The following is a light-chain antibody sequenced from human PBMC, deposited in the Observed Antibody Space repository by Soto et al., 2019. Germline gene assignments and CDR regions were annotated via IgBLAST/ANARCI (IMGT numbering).Light chain of an antibody. V-gene: IGKV1-17*01. CDR3: LQHHSYPRT. CDR1: QAITND. J-gene: IGKJ1*01. Sequence: DIQMTQSPSSLSSSVGDRVTITCRASQAITNDLSWYQQKPGEPPKRLIYAASTLHSGVPSRFSGSGSGTEFTLTISSLQPEDFATYFCLQHHSYPRTFGQGTKVEIK. CDR2: AAS.